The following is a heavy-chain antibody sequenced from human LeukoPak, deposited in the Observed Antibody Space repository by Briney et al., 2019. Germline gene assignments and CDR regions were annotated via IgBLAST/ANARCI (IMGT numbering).Heavy chain of an antibody. CDR1: GFTFDDYG. D-gene: IGHD3-10*01. CDR2: INWNGGST. Sequence: GGSLRLSCAASGFTFDDYGMSWVRQAPGKGLEWVSGINWNGGSTGYADSVKGRFTISRDNAKNSLYLQMNSLRAEDTALYYCARELEGGTMVRGVITQSYYYYYMDVWGKGTTVTVSS. CDR3: ARELEGGTMVRGVITQSYYYYYMDV. J-gene: IGHJ6*03. V-gene: IGHV3-20*04.